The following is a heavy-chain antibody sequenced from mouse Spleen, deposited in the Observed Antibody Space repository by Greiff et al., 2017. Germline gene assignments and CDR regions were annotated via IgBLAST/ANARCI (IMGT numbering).Heavy chain of an antibody. CDR2: SRNKANDYTT. J-gene: IGHJ3*01. D-gene: IGHD2-3*01. CDR1: GFTFSDFY. Sequence: EVQVVESGGGLVQPGRSLRLSCATSGFTFSDFYMEWVRQAPGKGLEWIAASRNKANDYTTEYSASVKGRFIVSRDTSQSILYLQMNALRAEDTAIYYCTRGGPDYDGSFAYWGQGTLVTVSA. CDR3: TRGGPDYDGSFAY. V-gene: IGHV7-1*01.